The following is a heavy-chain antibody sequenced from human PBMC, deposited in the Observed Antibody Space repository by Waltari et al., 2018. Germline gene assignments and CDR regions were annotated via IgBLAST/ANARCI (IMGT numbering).Heavy chain of an antibody. V-gene: IGHV3-48*04. CDR2: ISITGSTI. CDR3: FSTAAIDY. J-gene: IGHJ4*02. Sequence: EVQLVESGGGLVQAGGSLRLSCAPSGFTFSSYSMNWVRQAPGKGLECVSYISITGSTIYYAESVKGRFTISRDNAKNSLFLQMNSLRPEDTAIYYCFSTAAIDYWGQGTLVTVSS. CDR1: GFTFSSYS. D-gene: IGHD2-15*01.